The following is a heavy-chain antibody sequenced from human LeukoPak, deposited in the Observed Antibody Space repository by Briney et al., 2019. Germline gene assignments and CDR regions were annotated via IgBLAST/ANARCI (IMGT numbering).Heavy chain of an antibody. V-gene: IGHV3-74*01. CDR1: GFTFSNYW. Sequence: PRGSLRLSCAASGFTFSNYWMHWVRQVPGKGLVCVSRINIDGTSTSYADSVKGRFTISRDNAKNALYLQMNSLRAEDTAVYYCARGSSGWYGIDYWGQGALVNVSS. D-gene: IGHD6-19*01. CDR3: ARGSSGWYGIDY. CDR2: INIDGTST. J-gene: IGHJ4*02.